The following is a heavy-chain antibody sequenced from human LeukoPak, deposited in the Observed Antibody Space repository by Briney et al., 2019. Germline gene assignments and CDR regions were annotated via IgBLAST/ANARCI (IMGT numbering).Heavy chain of an antibody. J-gene: IGHJ4*02. CDR2: INPSGGST. V-gene: IGHV1-46*01. CDR1: GYTFTSYY. Sequence: ASVKVSCKASGYTFTSYYIHWVRQAPGQGLEWMGIINPSGGSTTYAQKFQGRVAMTRDTSTSRVYMEVSSLRSEDTAVYYCARTYSSSDEFDYWGQGTLVTVSS. CDR3: ARTYSSSDEFDY. D-gene: IGHD6-13*01.